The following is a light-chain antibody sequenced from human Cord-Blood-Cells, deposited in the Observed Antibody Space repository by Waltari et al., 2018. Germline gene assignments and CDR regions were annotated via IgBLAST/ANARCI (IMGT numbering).Light chain of an antibody. V-gene: IGLV1-47*01. CDR3: AACDDSLSGYV. CDR1: SSNIGSNY. J-gene: IGLJ1*01. Sequence: QSVLTQPPSASGPPGQRVTISCSGRSSNIGSNYVYCYQQLPGTAPNLLIYRNNQRPSGVPYRFSGSKSGTSASLAISGLRSEDEADYYCAACDDSLSGYVFGTGTKVTVL. CDR2: RNN.